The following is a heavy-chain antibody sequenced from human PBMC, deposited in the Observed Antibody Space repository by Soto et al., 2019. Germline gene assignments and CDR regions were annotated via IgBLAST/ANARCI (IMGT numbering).Heavy chain of an antibody. CDR1: GFTFSRYG. D-gene: IGHD3-10*01. Sequence: QVRLVESGGGVVQPGTSLRLSCAASGFTFSRYGMHWVRQAPGEGLEWMAVILNDGSDRDHADSVKDRFTISRDNSKNMLYLQMHRLGVEDTAMYYCARDDDFGANGLDYWGQGTPVTVSS. CDR2: ILNDGSDR. V-gene: IGHV3-33*01. J-gene: IGHJ4*02. CDR3: ARDDDFGANGLDY.